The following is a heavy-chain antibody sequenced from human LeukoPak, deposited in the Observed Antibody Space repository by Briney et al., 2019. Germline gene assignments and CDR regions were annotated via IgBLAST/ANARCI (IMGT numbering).Heavy chain of an antibody. J-gene: IGHJ6*03. V-gene: IGHV4-59*01. CDR3: ARYGVPYYYYYYMDV. CDR2: IFYSGRT. Sequence: SETLSLTCTVSGGSISGYYWSWIRQPLGKGLEWIGYIFYSGRTNYNPSLKSRVTISVDTSKSQFSLNLSSVTAAGTATYYCARYGVPYYYYYYMDVWGKGTTVTVFS. D-gene: IGHD4-17*01. CDR1: GGSISGYY.